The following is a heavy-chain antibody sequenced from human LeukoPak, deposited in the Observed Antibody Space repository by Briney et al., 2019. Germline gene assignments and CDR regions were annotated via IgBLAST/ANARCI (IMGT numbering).Heavy chain of an antibody. J-gene: IGHJ4*02. CDR1: GGSISTYY. D-gene: IGHD4-17*01. V-gene: IGHV4-59*01. Sequence: SETLSLTCTVSGGSISTYYGNWIRQAPGKGLEWIGYIYYSGSTNYNPSLKSRVTISVDTSRNQFSLKLSSVTAADTAVYYCAGDHGYYEGAFGSWGQGTLVIVSS. CDR2: IYYSGST. CDR3: AGDHGYYEGAFGS.